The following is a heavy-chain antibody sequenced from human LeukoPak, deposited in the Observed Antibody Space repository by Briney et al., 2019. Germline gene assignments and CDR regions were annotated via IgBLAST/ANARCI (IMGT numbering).Heavy chain of an antibody. CDR2: IYNSGIT. CDR3: ARPEGNY. Sequence: SETLSLTCTVSGGSISTYYWSWIRQPPGKGLEWIGSIYNSGITYYNPSLKSRVTISVDTSKNQFSLMLNSVTAADTAVYYCARPEGNYWGQGTLVTVSS. CDR1: GGSISTYY. J-gene: IGHJ4*02. V-gene: IGHV4-39*01.